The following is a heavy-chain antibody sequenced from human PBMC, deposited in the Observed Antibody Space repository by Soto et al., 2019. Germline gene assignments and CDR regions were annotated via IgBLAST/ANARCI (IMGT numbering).Heavy chain of an antibody. V-gene: IGHV3-11*01. CDR2: ISSSGSTI. CDR3: AREAKTTVVTYYFDY. Sequence: GGSLRLSCAASGFTFSDYYMSWVRQAPGKGLGWVSYISSSGSTIYYADSVKGRFTISRDNAKNTLYLQMNSLRAEDTAVYYCAREAKTTVVTYYFDYWGQGTLVTVSS. D-gene: IGHD4-17*01. CDR1: GFTFSDYY. J-gene: IGHJ4*02.